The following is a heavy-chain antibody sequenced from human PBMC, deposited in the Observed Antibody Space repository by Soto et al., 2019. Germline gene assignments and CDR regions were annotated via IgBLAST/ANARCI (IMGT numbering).Heavy chain of an antibody. CDR1: GVTFSIYS. V-gene: IGHV3-21*01. J-gene: IGHJ4*02. D-gene: IGHD4-4*01. CDR3: ARVWVTTSDY. CDR2: ISSNSSYI. Sequence: EVQLVESGGGLVKPGGSLRPSCAASGVTFSIYSMNWVRQAPGRGLEWVSSISSNSSYIYYADSVKRRFTITIDNTQTSMYLQMNSLRAEDTAVYYCARVWVTTSDYWGQGTLITVFS.